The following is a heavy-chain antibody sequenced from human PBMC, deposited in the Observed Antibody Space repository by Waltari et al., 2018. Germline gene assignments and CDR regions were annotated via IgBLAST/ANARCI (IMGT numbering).Heavy chain of an antibody. D-gene: IGHD6-19*01. CDR2: IYYNGST. CDR1: GGSISSSRNYY. Sequence: QLQLQESGPGLVKPSATLSLTCTVSGGSISSSRNYYWGWIRQPPGKGLEWIGSIYYNGSTYYNPSLKSRVTISVDTSKNQFSLKLSSVTAADTVVYYCARRAWGSGWSYWGQGTLVAVSS. V-gene: IGHV4-39*01. J-gene: IGHJ4*02. CDR3: ARRAWGSGWSY.